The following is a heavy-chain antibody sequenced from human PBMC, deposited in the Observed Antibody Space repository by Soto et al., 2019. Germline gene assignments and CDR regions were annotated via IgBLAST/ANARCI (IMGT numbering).Heavy chain of an antibody. D-gene: IGHD6-19*01. V-gene: IGHV3-23*01. Sequence: EVQLLESGGGLAQPGGSLRISCAASGFTYSSNAMNWVRQAPGKGLEWVSLISASGGTIYYADSVKGRFTISRDNSKNTLYLQMNSLRAEDTAIYYCAKGYSSGRRGLCDYWGQGTLVTVSS. J-gene: IGHJ4*02. CDR1: GFTYSSNA. CDR3: AKGYSSGRRGLCDY. CDR2: ISASGGTI.